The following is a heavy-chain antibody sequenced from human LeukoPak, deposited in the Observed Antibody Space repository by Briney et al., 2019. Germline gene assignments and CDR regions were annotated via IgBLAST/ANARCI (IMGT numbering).Heavy chain of an antibody. CDR3: ARVGTVTTSSPKN. D-gene: IGHD4-17*01. V-gene: IGHV4-38-2*01. CDR1: GYSISSGYY. Sequence: SETLSLTCAVSGYSISSGYYWGWIRQPPGKGLEWIGSIYHSGSTYYNPSLKSRATISVDTSKNQFSLKLSSVTAADTAVYYCARVGTVTTSSPKNWGQGTLVTVSS. CDR2: IYHSGST. J-gene: IGHJ4*02.